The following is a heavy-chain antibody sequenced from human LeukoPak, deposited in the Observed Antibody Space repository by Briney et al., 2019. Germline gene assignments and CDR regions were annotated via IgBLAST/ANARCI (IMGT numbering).Heavy chain of an antibody. CDR3: ARGPSFRRALDY. CDR1: GGSFSGYY. Sequence: SETLSLTCAVYGGSFSGYYWTWIRQPPGKGLEWIGEINHSGSTNYNPSLKSRVTISVDTSKNQFSLKVSSVTAADTAVYHCARGPSFRRALDYWGQGTLVTVSS. V-gene: IGHV4-34*01. J-gene: IGHJ4*02. D-gene: IGHD2/OR15-2a*01. CDR2: INHSGST.